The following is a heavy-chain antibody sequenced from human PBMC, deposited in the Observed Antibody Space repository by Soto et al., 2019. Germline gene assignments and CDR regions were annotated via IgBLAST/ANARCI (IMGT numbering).Heavy chain of an antibody. CDR2: IIPTFGTA. CDR1: GGTFSSYA. D-gene: IGHD6-13*01. J-gene: IGHJ6*02. Sequence: ASVKVSCKASGGTFSSYAISWVRQAPGQGLEWMGGIIPTFGTANYAQKFQGRVTITADESTSTACMELRSLRSEDTAVYYCATARPLAAAAGTDGIYYSYCGMDVWGPGTTVTVSS. CDR3: ATARPLAAAAGTDGIYYSYCGMDV. V-gene: IGHV1-69*13.